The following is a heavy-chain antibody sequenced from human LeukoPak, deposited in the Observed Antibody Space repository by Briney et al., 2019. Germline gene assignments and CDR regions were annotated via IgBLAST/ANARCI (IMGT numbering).Heavy chain of an antibody. J-gene: IGHJ4*02. CDR2: IYSGGST. CDR1: GFTVSSNY. D-gene: IGHD6-13*01. V-gene: IGHV3-53*01. Sequence: GGSLRLSCAASGFTVSSNYMSWVRQAPGKGLEWVSVIYSGGSTYYADSVKGRFTISRDNAKNSLYLQMSSLRAEDTAMYFCATVEMGSWYYWGQGTLVTVSP. CDR3: ATVEMGSWYY.